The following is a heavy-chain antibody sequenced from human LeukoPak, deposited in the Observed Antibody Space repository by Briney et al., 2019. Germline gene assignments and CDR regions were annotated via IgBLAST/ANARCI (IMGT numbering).Heavy chain of an antibody. CDR1: GFSPRDYS. CDR3: TRDLLTGDLAEVFDM. D-gene: IGHD3-9*01. CDR2: ISDSAMTI. V-gene: IGHV3-48*02. Sequence: GGSLRHSCAVSGFSPRDYSIHWVRQAPGKALEWVSYISDSAMTIHYADSVKGRFTISRDNAKNSLFLQMNSLRDEDTAVYYCTRDLLTGDLAEVFDMWGQGTMVTVSS. J-gene: IGHJ3*02.